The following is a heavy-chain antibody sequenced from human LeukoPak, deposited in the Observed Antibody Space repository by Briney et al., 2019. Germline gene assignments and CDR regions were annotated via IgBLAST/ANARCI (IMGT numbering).Heavy chain of an antibody. D-gene: IGHD2-2*01. CDR2: INAGNGNT. CDR1: GYTFTSYA. J-gene: IGHJ4*02. CDR3: ARGRGVVVPAAMRFDY. V-gene: IGHV1-3*01. Sequence: ASVKVSCKASGYTFTSYAMHWVRQAPGQRLEWMGWINAGNGNTKYSQKFQGRVTITRDTSASTAYMELSSLRSEDTAVYCCARGRGVVVPAAMRFDYWGQGTLVTVSS.